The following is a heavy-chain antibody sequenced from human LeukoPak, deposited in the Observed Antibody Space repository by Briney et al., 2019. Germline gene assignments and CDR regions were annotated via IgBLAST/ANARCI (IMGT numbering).Heavy chain of an antibody. CDR3: AREVLETGAFDI. J-gene: IGHJ3*02. CDR1: GGSISSSYY. Sequence: SGTLSLTCAVSGGSISSSYYWSWIRQPPGKGLEWIGYIYYSGSTNYNPSLKSRVTMSVDTSKNQFSLKLSSVTAADTAVYYCAREVLETGAFDIWGQGTMVTVSS. D-gene: IGHD2-8*02. V-gene: IGHV4-61*01. CDR2: IYYSGST.